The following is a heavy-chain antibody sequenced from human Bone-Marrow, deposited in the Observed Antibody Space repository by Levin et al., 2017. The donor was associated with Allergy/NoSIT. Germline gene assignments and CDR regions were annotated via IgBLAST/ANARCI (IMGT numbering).Heavy chain of an antibody. J-gene: IGHJ6*02. Sequence: LSLTCAASGFTFSDHYMDWVRQTPGKGLEWVGRTRNKAYSYTTEYAASVKGRFTISRDDSKNSLYLQMNSLKTEDTAVYYCARGPYDDYKYYYGMDVWGQGTTVTVSS. CDR1: GFTFSDHY. V-gene: IGHV3-72*01. CDR3: ARGPYDDYKYYYGMDV. CDR2: TRNKAYSYTT. D-gene: IGHD4-17*01.